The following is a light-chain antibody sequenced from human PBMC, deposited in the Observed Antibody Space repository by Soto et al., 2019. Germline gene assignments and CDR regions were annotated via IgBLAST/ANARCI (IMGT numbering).Light chain of an antibody. Sequence: AIQLTQSPSSLSASVGDRVTITCRASQGITSGLAWYQQKPGKAPRLLIYDAYSLKSGVPSRFSGSGSGTYFTLTISSLQPEDFATYYCQQFNSYTGITFGPGTKVDIK. CDR2: DAY. J-gene: IGKJ3*01. CDR1: QGITSG. V-gene: IGKV1-13*02. CDR3: QQFNSYTGIT.